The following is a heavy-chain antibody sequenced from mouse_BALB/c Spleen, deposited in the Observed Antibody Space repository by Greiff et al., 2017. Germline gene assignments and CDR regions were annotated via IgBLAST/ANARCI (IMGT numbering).Heavy chain of an antibody. CDR1: GYTFSSYW. V-gene: IGHV1-9*01. CDR3: ARWAFIPTVVATEDYYAMDY. J-gene: IGHJ4*01. Sequence: QVQLKESGAELMKPGASVKISCKATGYTFSSYWIEWVKQRPGHGLEWIGEILPGSGSTNYNEKFKGKATFTADTSSNTAYMQLSSLTSEDSAVYYCARWAFIPTVVATEDYYAMDYWGQGTSVTVSS. D-gene: IGHD1-1*01. CDR2: ILPGSGST.